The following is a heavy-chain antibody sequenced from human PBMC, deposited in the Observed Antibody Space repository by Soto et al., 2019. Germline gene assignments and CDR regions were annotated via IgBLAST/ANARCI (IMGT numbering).Heavy chain of an antibody. J-gene: IGHJ4*02. Sequence: QVQLQESGPGLVKPSETLSLTCTVSGGSISSYYWSWIRQPPGKGLEWIGYIYYTGSTNYTTSLKIRLPLSVDTSKNHFSLKLSAVTAADTAVYYCARHVWYYGSGSNYTGGIVDYWGQETLVTVSP. V-gene: IGHV4-59*08. CDR1: GGSISSYY. CDR3: ARHVWYYGSGSNYTGGIVDY. CDR2: IYYTGST. D-gene: IGHD3-10*01.